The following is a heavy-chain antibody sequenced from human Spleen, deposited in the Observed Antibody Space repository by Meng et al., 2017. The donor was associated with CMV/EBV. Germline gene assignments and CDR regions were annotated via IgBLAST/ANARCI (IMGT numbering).Heavy chain of an antibody. J-gene: IGHJ5*02. CDR1: GGYISSNNW. CDR2: IYPGGST. V-gene: IGHV4-4*02. D-gene: IGHD2-8*02. CDR3: ARVGTETNWFDP. Sequence: CAVSGGYISSNNWWSWVRQPPGKGLEWIGEIYPGGSTNYNPSLNSRVTISLDNSKNQFSLKLNSVTAADTAVYYCARVGTETNWFDPWGQGTLVTVSS.